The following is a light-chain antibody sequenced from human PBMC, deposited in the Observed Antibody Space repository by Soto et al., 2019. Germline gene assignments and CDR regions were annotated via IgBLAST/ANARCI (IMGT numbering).Light chain of an antibody. CDR1: PGVNSW. CDR2: DAS. Sequence: DIQMTQSPSTLSASLGDRVTITCRASPGVNSWLSWYQQKPGRAPKLLIYDASTLESGVPSRFSGSGSGTEFTLTINSLQSDDFAIYYCQQYNSYSRTFGQGTKVDI. CDR3: QQYNSYSRT. J-gene: IGKJ1*01. V-gene: IGKV1-5*01.